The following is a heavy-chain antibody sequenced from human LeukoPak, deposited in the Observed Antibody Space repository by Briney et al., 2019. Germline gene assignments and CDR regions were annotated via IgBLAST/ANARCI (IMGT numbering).Heavy chain of an antibody. V-gene: IGHV3-23*01. D-gene: IGHD2-21*02. CDR1: GXTFSSYA. J-gene: IGHJ4*02. Sequence: GGSLXLSCXASGXTFSSYAXSWVRQAPGKGLEWXSAISGSGGSTYYADSVKGRFTISRDNSKNTLYLQMNSLRAEDTAVYYCARNVVVTATYFDYWGQGTLVTVSS. CDR3: ARNVVVTATYFDY. CDR2: ISGSGGST.